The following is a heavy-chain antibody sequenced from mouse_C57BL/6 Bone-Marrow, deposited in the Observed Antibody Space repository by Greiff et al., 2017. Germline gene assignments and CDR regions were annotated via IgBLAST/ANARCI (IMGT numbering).Heavy chain of an antibody. V-gene: IGHV5-15*01. CDR1: GFTFSDYG. CDR2: ISNLAYSN. D-gene: IGHD2-1*01. Sequence: EVKLVESGGGLVQPGGSLKLSCAASGFTFSDYGMAWVRQAPRKGPEWVAFISNLAYSNYYADTVTGRFTISRENAKNTLYLEMSSLRSEDTAMYYCARFYYGNQAWFAYWGQGTLVTVSA. J-gene: IGHJ3*01. CDR3: ARFYYGNQAWFAY.